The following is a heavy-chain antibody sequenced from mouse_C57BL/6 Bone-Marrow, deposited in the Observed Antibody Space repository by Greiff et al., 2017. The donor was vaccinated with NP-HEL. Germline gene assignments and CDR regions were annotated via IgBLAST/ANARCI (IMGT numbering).Heavy chain of an antibody. CDR3: ARGGLRRRYFDY. D-gene: IGHD2-4*01. V-gene: IGHV1-55*01. J-gene: IGHJ2*01. CDR2: IYPGSGST. Sequence: QVQLQQPGAELVKPGASVKMSCKASGYTFTSYWITWVKQRPGQGLEWMGDIYPGSGSTNYNEKFKSKATLTVDTSSSTAYMQLSSLTSEDSAVYYCARGGLRRRYFDYWGQGTTLTVSS. CDR1: GYTFTSYW.